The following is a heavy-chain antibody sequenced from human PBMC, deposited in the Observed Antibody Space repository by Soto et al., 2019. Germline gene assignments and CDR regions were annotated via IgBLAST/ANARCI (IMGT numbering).Heavy chain of an antibody. V-gene: IGHV1-46*01. CDR3: ARDCMRYSSSLNVRDSSFDY. CDR2: INPSGGST. D-gene: IGHD6-13*01. Sequence: EASVKVSCKASGYTFTSYYMHWVRQAPGQGLEWMGIINPSGGSTSYAQKFQGRVTMTRDTSTSTVYMELSSLRSEDTAVYYCARDCMRYSSSLNVRDSSFDYWGQGTLVTVSS. J-gene: IGHJ4*02. CDR1: GYTFTSYY.